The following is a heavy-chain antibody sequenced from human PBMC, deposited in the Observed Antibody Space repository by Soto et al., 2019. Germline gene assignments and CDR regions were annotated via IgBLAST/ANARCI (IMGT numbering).Heavy chain of an antibody. CDR3: ARVGPSIAARRGAFDI. Sequence: ASVKVSCKASGYTLTSYYMHWVRQAPGQGLEWMGIINPSGGSTSYAQKFQGRVTMTRDTSTSTVYMELSSLRSEDTAVYYCARVGPSIAARRGAFDIWGQGTMVTVSS. J-gene: IGHJ3*02. D-gene: IGHD6-6*01. CDR2: INPSGGST. V-gene: IGHV1-46*01. CDR1: GYTLTSYY.